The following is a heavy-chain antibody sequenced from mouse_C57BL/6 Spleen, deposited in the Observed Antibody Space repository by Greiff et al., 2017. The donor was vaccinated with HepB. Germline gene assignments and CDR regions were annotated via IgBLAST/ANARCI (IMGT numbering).Heavy chain of an antibody. D-gene: IGHD2-5*01. J-gene: IGHJ2*01. CDR3: AMRGVYSNYDY. CDR1: GYTFTSYW. V-gene: IGHV1-74*01. Sequence: VQLQQPGAELVKPGASVKVSCKASGYTFTSYWMNWVKQRPGQGLEWIGRIHPYDSDTNYNQKFKGKATLTVDKSSSTAYMQLSSLTSEDSAVYYCAMRGVYSNYDYWGQGTTLTVSS. CDR2: IHPYDSDT.